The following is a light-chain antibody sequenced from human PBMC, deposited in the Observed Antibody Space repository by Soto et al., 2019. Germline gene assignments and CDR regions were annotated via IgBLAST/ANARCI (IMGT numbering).Light chain of an antibody. V-gene: IGKV3-20*01. J-gene: IGKJ4*01. CDR3: QQYGGSPPVT. Sequence: EIVLTQSPGTLSLSPGERATLSCRASQSVGSYYLAWYQQKAGQAPRLLIYGASSRATGIPDRFSGRGSGTDFTLTISRLEPEDFAVYYCQQYGGSPPVTFGGGTKVEIK. CDR2: GAS. CDR1: QSVGSYY.